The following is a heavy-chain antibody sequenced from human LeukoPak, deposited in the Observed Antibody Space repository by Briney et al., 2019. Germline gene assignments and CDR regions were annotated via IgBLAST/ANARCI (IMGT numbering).Heavy chain of an antibody. V-gene: IGHV3-23*01. CDR3: AKAGGGYDLYYYYYYGMDV. CDR1: GFTFSSYA. CDR2: ISGSGGST. J-gene: IGHJ6*02. D-gene: IGHD5-12*01. Sequence: GGSLRLSYEASGFTFSSYAMSWVRQAPGKGLEWVSAISGSGGSTYYADSVKGRFTISRDNSKNTLYLQMNSLRAEDTAVYYCAKAGGGYDLYYYYYYGMDVWGQGTTVTVSS.